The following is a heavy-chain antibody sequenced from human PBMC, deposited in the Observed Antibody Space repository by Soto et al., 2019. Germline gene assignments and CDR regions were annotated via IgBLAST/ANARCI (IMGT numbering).Heavy chain of an antibody. CDR3: ARREGAVAGSFDY. V-gene: IGHV4-34*01. J-gene: IGHJ4*02. CDR2: INHSGST. CDR1: GGSFSGYY. D-gene: IGHD6-19*01. Sequence: QVQLQQWGAGLLKSSETLSLTCAVYGGSFSGYYWSWIRQPPGKGLEWIGEINHSGSTNYNPSLKSRVTISVDTSKNQFSLKLSSVTAADTAVYYCARREGAVAGSFDYWGQGTLVTVSS.